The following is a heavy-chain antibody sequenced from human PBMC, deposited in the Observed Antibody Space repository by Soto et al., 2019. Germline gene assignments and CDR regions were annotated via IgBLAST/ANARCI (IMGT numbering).Heavy chain of an antibody. CDR2: ISSSSSYI. J-gene: IGHJ6*02. CDR1: GFTFSSYS. D-gene: IGHD1-1*01. V-gene: IGHV3-21*01. Sequence: GGSLRLSCAASGFTFSSYSMNWVRQAPGKGLEWVSSISSSSSYIYYADSVKGRFTISRDNAKNSLYLQMNSLRAEDTVVYYCARYNWNDLEAQAYYYYGMVVWGQGTTVTVSS. CDR3: ARYNWNDLEAQAYYYYGMVV.